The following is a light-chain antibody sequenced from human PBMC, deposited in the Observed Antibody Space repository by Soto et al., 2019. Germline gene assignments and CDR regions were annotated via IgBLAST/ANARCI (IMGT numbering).Light chain of an antibody. CDR2: EVN. V-gene: IGLV2-8*01. Sequence: QSALTQPPSASGSPGQSIAISCTGTSXDVGGYNYVSWYQQHPGKDPKLMIYEVNKRPSGVPDRFSGSKYGNTASLTVSGLQAEDEADDYCSSYAGSSNVFGTGTKVTVL. CDR3: SSYAGSSNV. J-gene: IGLJ1*01. CDR1: SXDVGGYNY.